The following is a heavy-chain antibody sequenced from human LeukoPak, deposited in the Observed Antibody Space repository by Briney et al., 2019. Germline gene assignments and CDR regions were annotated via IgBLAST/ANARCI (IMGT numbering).Heavy chain of an antibody. CDR3: ARGVQDYYYYYMDV. V-gene: IGHV1-18*01. D-gene: IGHD4/OR15-4a*01. CDR1: GYTFTSYG. J-gene: IGHJ6*03. Sequence: VASVKVSCEASGYTFTSYGISWVRQAPGQGLEWMGCISAYNGNTNYAQKLQGRVTMTTDTSTSTAYMELRSLRSDDTAVYYCARGVQDYYYYYMDVWGKGTTVTVSS. CDR2: ISAYNGNT.